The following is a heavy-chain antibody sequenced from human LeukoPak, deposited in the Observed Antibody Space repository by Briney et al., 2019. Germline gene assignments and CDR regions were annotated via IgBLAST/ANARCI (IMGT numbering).Heavy chain of an antibody. CDR1: GYSISSGYY. V-gene: IGHV4-38-2*02. J-gene: IGHJ6*03. Sequence: PWETLSLTCTVSGYSISSGYYWGWIRQPPGKGLEWIGSIYHSGSTYYNPSLKSRVTISVDTSKNQFSLKLSSVTAADTAVYYCARQSVDTVVVPAAIGYYYYYYMDVWGKGTTVTISS. D-gene: IGHD2-2*01. CDR2: IYHSGST. CDR3: ARQSVDTVVVPAAIGYYYYYYMDV.